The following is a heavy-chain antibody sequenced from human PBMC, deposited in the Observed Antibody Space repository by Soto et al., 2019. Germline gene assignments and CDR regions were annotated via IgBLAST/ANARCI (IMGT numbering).Heavy chain of an antibody. J-gene: IGHJ4*02. CDR2: ISAYNANA. V-gene: IGHV1-18*01. CDR3: ARENSYFDY. Sequence: QIQLLQSGAEVKKPGASVKVTCKASGYTFRNFGISWVRQAPGQGLEWMGWISAYNANANYAQKFQGRLTMTADTSTSTAYMELRRLRSDDTAVYDCARENSYFDYWGQGTLVTVSS. CDR1: GYTFRNFG.